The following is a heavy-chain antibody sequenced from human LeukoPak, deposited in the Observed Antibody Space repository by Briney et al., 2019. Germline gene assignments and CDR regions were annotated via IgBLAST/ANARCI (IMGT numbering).Heavy chain of an antibody. J-gene: IGHJ4*02. CDR3: ASQYSGGWVDY. CDR1: GGSISSGSYY. CDR2: IYTSGST. V-gene: IGHV4-61*02. Sequence: SETLSLTCTVSGGSISSGSYYWGWIRQPAGKGLEWIGRIYTSGSTNYNPSLKSRVTISVDTSKNQFSLKLSSVTAADTAVYYCASQYSGGWVDYWGQGTLVTVSS. D-gene: IGHD6-19*01.